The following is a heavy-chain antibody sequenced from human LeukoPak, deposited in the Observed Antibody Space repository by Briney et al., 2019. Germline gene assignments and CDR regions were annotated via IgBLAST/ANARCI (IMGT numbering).Heavy chain of an antibody. J-gene: IGHJ6*03. CDR3: ARVGGKDSSGWPYYYYYYMDV. Sequence: SETLSLTCTVSGVSISSGYFWGWIRQPPGEELEWIGSFYHRVNTSYNPSLKSRLTISVDTSKNQFSLKLSSVTAPDTAVYYCARVGGKDSSGWPYYYYYYMDVWGKGTTVTVSS. D-gene: IGHD6-19*01. V-gene: IGHV4-38-2*02. CDR2: FYHRVNT. CDR1: GVSISSGYF.